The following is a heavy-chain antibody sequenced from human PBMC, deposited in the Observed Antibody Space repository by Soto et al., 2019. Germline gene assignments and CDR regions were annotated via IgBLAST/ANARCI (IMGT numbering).Heavy chain of an antibody. CDR1: GGFVSSGSYY. CDR3: GGLGGGTETAVVYVFYF. V-gene: IGHV4-61*01. J-gene: IGHJ3*01. Sequence: SETLSLTCAVYGGFVSSGSYYWSWIRQPPGKGLEWIGEMSHSGGTHFNPSLKSRVTISVDTSKNQFSLKMSSVTAADTALYYCGGLGGGTETAVVYVFYFWGPGKMGPGS. D-gene: IGHD3-16*01. CDR2: MSHSGGT.